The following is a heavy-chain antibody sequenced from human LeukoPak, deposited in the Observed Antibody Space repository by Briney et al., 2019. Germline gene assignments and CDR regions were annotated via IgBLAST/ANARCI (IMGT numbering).Heavy chain of an antibody. D-gene: IGHD5-12*01. Sequence: SETLSLTCTISGGSISSYYWSWIRQPPGKGLEWIGYIYYAGSTNHNPSLKSRVTISVDTSKNQFSLKLSSVTAADTAVYYCARVVYSGYDFRGAMDVWGKGTTVTVSS. CDR2: IYYAGST. J-gene: IGHJ6*03. V-gene: IGHV4-59*01. CDR1: GGSISSYY. CDR3: ARVVYSGYDFRGAMDV.